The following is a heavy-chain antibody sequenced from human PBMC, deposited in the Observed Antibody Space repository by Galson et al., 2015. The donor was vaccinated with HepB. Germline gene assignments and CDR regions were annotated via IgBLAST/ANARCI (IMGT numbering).Heavy chain of an antibody. CDR3: TRDGSGWANF. CDR2: IKPDGGEK. V-gene: IGHV3-7*03. Sequence: SLRLSCAASGFTFSTFWMGWVRQAPGKGLEWVANIKPDGGEKYYVDSVKGRFTISRDNAKNSLSLQMNSLRVDDTAIYYCTRDGSGWANFWSQGTLVTVSS. J-gene: IGHJ4*02. D-gene: IGHD6-19*01. CDR1: GFTFSTFW.